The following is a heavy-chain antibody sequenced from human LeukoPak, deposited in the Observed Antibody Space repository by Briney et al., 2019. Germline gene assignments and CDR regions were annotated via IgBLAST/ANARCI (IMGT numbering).Heavy chain of an antibody. J-gene: IGHJ3*02. CDR2: ISYDGSNK. V-gene: IGHV3-30*04. CDR1: GFTFSSYA. CDR3: PGYYSSGSHGAFDI. Sequence: GRSLRLSCAASGFTFSSYAMHWVRQAPGKGLEWVAVISYDGSNKYYADSVKGRFTISRDNSKNTLYLQMNSLRAEDTAVYYCPGYYSSGSHGAFDIWGQGTMVTVSS. D-gene: IGHD3-10*01.